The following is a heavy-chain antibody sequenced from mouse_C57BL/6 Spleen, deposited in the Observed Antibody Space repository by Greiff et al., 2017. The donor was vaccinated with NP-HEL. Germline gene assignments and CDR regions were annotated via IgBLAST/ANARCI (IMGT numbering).Heavy chain of an antibody. J-gene: IGHJ3*01. D-gene: IGHD2-4*01. Sequence: VQLQQPGAELVKPGASVKLSCKASGYTFTSYWMHWVKQRPGQGLEWIGMIHPNSGSTNYNEKFKSKATLTVDKSSSTDYMQISRLTYEDSAVYYCARGDYDYQAWFAYWGQGTLVTVSA. CDR1: GYTFTSYW. V-gene: IGHV1-64*01. CDR2: IHPNSGST. CDR3: ARGDYDYQAWFAY.